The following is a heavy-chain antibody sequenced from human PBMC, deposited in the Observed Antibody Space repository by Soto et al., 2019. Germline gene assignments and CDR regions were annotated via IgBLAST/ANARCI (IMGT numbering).Heavy chain of an antibody. V-gene: IGHV1-69*06. CDR2: IIPIFGTA. Sequence: QVQLVQSGAEVKKPGSSVKVSCKASGGTFSSYAISWVRQAPGQGLEWMGGIIPIFGTANYAQKFQGRVTITADKSTSTAYMELSSLGSEDTAVYYCARGADYYGSGSYYYYGMDVWGQGTTVTVSS. J-gene: IGHJ6*02. D-gene: IGHD3-10*01. CDR3: ARGADYYGSGSYYYYGMDV. CDR1: GGTFSSYA.